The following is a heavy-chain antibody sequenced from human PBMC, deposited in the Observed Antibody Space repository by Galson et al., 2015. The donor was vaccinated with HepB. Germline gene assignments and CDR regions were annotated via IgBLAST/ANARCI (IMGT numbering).Heavy chain of an antibody. D-gene: IGHD3-3*01. CDR2: VTGSGGST. J-gene: IGHJ6*02. CDR3: AKDRGVGGFHYFYYGMDV. CDR1: GFTFSSYA. V-gene: IGHV3-23*01. Sequence: SLRLSCAASGFTFSSYAMSWVRQAPGRGLEWVSGVTGSGGSTYYADSVKGRFTISRDNSKNTLYLQMNSLRAEDTAVYFCAKDRGVGGFHYFYYGMDVWGQGTTVTVSS.